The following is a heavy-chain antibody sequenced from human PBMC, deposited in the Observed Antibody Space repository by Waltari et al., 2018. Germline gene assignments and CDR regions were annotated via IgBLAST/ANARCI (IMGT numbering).Heavy chain of an antibody. CDR3: ARDKWGPDY. CDR2: ISWNGAST. Sequence: EVLLVESGGAVVRPGGSLRLSCAASGSTFGDYGMVWVRQAPGKGLEWVSGISWNGASTDYADSVKGRFTISRDKAKNSLYLQMNSLIAEDTALYHCARDKWGPDYWGQGTLVTVSS. J-gene: IGHJ4*02. D-gene: IGHD7-27*01. V-gene: IGHV3-20*01. CDR1: GSTFGDYG.